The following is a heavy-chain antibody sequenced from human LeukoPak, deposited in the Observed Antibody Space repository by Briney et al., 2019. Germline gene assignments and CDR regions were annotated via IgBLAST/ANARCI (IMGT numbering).Heavy chain of an antibody. D-gene: IGHD2-8*02. V-gene: IGHV4-39*07. CDR1: GFTFSNYA. CDR3: ASLLVPGNFDY. Sequence: GSLRLSCAASGFTFSNYAMTWVRQAPGKGLEWIANVYYNGNTYYSPSLKSRITISVDVSKNQFSLKVTSVTAADTAVYYCASLLVPGNFDYWGQGTLVTVSP. J-gene: IGHJ4*02. CDR2: VYYNGNT.